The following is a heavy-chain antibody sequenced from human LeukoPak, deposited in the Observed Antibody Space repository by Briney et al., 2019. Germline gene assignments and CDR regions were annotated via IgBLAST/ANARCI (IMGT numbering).Heavy chain of an antibody. D-gene: IGHD2-2*01. V-gene: IGHV3-23*01. Sequence: GGSLRLSCAASGFTFSNYAMTWVRQAPGKGLGWVASISGGPVYYADSVKGRFTISRDNSKNTLFLQMNSLRAEDTAIYYCAKDKHYCSSASCYLYYFDYWGQGTLVTVSS. CDR2: ISGGPV. CDR1: GFTFSNYA. CDR3: AKDKHYCSSASCYLYYFDY. J-gene: IGHJ4*02.